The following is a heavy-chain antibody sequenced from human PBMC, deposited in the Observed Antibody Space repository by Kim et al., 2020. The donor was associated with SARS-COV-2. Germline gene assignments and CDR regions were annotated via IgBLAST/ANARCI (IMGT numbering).Heavy chain of an antibody. V-gene: IGHV3-7*01. CDR2: IKQDGSEK. D-gene: IGHD7-27*01. CDR3: ARPLNWGWVNWFDP. J-gene: IGHJ5*02. Sequence: GGSLRLSCAASGFTFSSYWMSWVRQAPGKGLEWVANIKQDGSEKYYVDSVKGRFTISRDNAKNSLYLQMNSLRAEDTAVYYCARPLNWGWVNWFDPWGQGTLVTVSS. CDR1: GFTFSSYW.